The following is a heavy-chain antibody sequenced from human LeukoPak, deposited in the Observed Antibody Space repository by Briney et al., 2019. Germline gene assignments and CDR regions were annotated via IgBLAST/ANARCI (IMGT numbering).Heavy chain of an antibody. CDR2: IYYSGST. V-gene: IGHV4-31*03. CDR3: ARAVDTAMRLSWFDP. D-gene: IGHD5-18*01. Sequence: SETLSLTCTVSGGSISSGGYYWSWIRQHPGKGLEWIGCIYYSGSTYYNPSLKSRVTISVDTSKNQFSLKLSSVTAADTAVYYCARAVDTAMRLSWFDPWGQGTLVTVSS. CDR1: GGSISSGGYY. J-gene: IGHJ5*02.